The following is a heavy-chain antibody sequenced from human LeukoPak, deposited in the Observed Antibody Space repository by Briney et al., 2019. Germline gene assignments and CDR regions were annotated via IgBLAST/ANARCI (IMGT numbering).Heavy chain of an antibody. D-gene: IGHD3-10*01. CDR1: GFTFSSYV. CDR2: ISYDGSNE. V-gene: IGHV3-30-3*01. J-gene: IGHJ4*02. CDR3: ARVGYYSSGPFSYFDY. Sequence: GGSLRLSCAASGFTFSSYVMHWVRQAPGKGLEWVAVISYDGSNEYYAESVKGRFTISRDSSENTLYLEMNSLRVEDTAVYYCARVGYYSSGPFSYFDYWGQGTLVTVSS.